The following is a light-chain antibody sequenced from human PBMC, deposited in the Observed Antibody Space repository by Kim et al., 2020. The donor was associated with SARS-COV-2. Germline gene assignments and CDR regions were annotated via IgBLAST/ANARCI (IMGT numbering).Light chain of an antibody. CDR1: SSDVGGYSY. CDR3: CSYADSYTEV. Sequence: GQSVTISCTGTSSDVGGYSYVSWYQQHAGNAPKVIIYDVSKRPSGVPDRFSGSKSGNTASLTISGLQPEDEAEYYCCSYADSYTEVFGTGTKVTVL. CDR2: DVS. J-gene: IGLJ1*01. V-gene: IGLV2-11*03.